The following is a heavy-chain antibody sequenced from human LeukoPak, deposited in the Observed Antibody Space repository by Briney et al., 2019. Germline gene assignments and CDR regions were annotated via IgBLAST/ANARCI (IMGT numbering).Heavy chain of an antibody. CDR2: ISAYNGNT. CDR3: ARGYKISSSWYLDAFDI. V-gene: IGHV1-18*01. D-gene: IGHD6-13*01. Sequence: GASVKVSCKASGYTFTSYGISWVRQAPGQGLEWMGWISAYNGNTNYAQKLQGRVTMTTDTSTSTAYMELRSLRSDDTAVYYCARGYKISSSWYLDAFDIWGQGTMVTVSS. CDR1: GYTFTSYG. J-gene: IGHJ3*02.